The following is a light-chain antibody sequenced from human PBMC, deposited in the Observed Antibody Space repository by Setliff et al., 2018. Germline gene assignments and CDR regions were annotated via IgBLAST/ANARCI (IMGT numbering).Light chain of an antibody. CDR1: SSDIGTYNL. J-gene: IGLJ1*01. Sequence: QSVLTQPASVSGSPGQSITISCTGSSSDIGTYNLVSWYQQHPGKAPQLLIYEVTRRPSGVSNRFSASKSGNTASLAITGLQAEDEADYYCQSYDSSLPGYVFGTGTKVTVL. CDR3: QSYDSSLPGYV. V-gene: IGLV2-14*02. CDR2: EVT.